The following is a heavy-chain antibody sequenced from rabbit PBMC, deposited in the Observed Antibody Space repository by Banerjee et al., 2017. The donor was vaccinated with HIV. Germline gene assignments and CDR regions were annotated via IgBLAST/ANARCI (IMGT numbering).Heavy chain of an antibody. CDR3: ARSTYGYDDYGDLYYAAMDL. V-gene: IGHV1S45*01. D-gene: IGHD2-1*01. CDR2: INAVTGKA. Sequence: QEQLVESGGGLVKPGASLTLTCKASGFSFSNKAVMCWVRQAPGKGLEWIACINAVTGKAVYASWAKGRFTFSKTSSTTVTLQMTSLTAADTATYFCARSTYGYDDYGDLYYAAMDLWGPGTLVTVS. CDR1: GFSFSNKAV. J-gene: IGHJ6*01.